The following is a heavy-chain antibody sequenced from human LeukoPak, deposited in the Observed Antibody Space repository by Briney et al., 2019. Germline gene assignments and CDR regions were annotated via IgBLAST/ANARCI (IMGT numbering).Heavy chain of an antibody. CDR1: GGSFSGYY. Sequence: PSETLSLTCAVYGGSFSGYYWSWIRQPPGKWLEWIGEINHSGSTNYNPSLKSRVTISVDTSKNQFSLKLSSVTAADTAVYYCARYASGYDFWSGYQTFDYWGQGTLVTVSS. V-gene: IGHV4-34*01. CDR2: INHSGST. CDR3: ARYASGYDFWSGYQTFDY. D-gene: IGHD3-3*01. J-gene: IGHJ4*02.